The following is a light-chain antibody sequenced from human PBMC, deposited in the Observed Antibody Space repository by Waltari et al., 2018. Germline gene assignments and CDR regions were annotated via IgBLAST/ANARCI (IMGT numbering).Light chain of an antibody. CDR2: AAS. V-gene: IGKV1-39*01. CDR1: KNIRSY. J-gene: IGKJ2*03. CDR3: QASYTTPYS. Sequence: DLQMTQSPSSLSASVGDRSTISCRASKNIRSYLSWYQQKPGIAPKLVIYAASTLQSGVPSRFSGSGSGTNFTLTITSLQAEDFATYFCQASYTTPYSFGQGTKVEIK.